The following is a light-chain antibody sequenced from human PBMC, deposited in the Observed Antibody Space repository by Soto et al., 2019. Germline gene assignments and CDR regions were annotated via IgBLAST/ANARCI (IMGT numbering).Light chain of an antibody. CDR2: AAS. CDR1: QGISSY. V-gene: IGKV1-8*01. J-gene: IGKJ3*01. CDR3: QQYYSYPIFT. Sequence: AIRMTQSPSSFSASTGDRVTITCRASQGISSYLAWYQQKPGKAPKLLIYAASTLESGVPSRFSGSGSGTDVTLTISCLQSEDFATYYCQQYYSYPIFTFGPGTKVDIK.